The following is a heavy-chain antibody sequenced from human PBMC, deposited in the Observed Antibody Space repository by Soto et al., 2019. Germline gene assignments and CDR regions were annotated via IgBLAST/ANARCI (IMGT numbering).Heavy chain of an antibody. J-gene: IGHJ1*01. CDR1: GGSISSGCYY. CDR3: ASRITMVRGVSEYFQH. D-gene: IGHD3-10*01. CDR2: IYYSGST. V-gene: IGHV4-31*03. Sequence: SETLSLTCTVSGGSISSGCYYWSWIRQHPGKGLEWIGYIYYSGSTYYNPSLKSRVTISVDTSKNQFSLKLSSVTAADTAVYYCASRITMVRGVSEYFQHWGQGTLVTVSS.